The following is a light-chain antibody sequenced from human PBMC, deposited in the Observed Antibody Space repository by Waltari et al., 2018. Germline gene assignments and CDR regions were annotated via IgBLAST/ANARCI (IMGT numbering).Light chain of an antibody. V-gene: IGLV2-14*03. CDR2: NVP. CDR1: SSDVGGYTY. CDR3: SSYTRSSALV. Sequence: QSALTQPASVSGSPGQSIPISCTGPSSDVGGYTYVSWYQRDPGKAPKLMIYNVPVRPSGVSNRFSGSKSGNTASLIISGLQAEDEADYFCSSYTRSSALVFGGGTKLTVL. J-gene: IGLJ2*01.